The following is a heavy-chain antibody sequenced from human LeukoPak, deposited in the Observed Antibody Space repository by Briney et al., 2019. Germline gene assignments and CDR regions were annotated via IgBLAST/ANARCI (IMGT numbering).Heavy chain of an antibody. D-gene: IGHD4-17*01. CDR3: ARGVADYGYYGLNDL. J-gene: IGHJ4*02. Sequence: ASVKVSCKASGYTFTSYGISWVRQAPGQGLEWMGWISAYNGNTNYAQKLQGRVTMTTDTSTSTAYMELRSLRSDDTAVYYCARGVADYGYYGLNDLRGQGTLVTGFS. CDR2: ISAYNGNT. V-gene: IGHV1-18*01. CDR1: GYTFTSYG.